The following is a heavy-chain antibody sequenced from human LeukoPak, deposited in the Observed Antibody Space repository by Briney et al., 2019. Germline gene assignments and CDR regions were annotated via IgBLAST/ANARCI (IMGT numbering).Heavy chain of an antibody. CDR1: GFTFSSYA. J-gene: IGHJ3*02. Sequence: PGGSPRLSGAASGFTFSSYAMHWVRQAPGKGLEWVAVISYDGSNKYYADSVKGRFTISRDNSKNTLYLQMNSLRAEDTAVYYCARDRGSGSYDYDAFDIWGQGTMVTVSS. CDR3: ARDRGSGSYDYDAFDI. V-gene: IGHV3-30-3*01. D-gene: IGHD3-10*01. CDR2: ISYDGSNK.